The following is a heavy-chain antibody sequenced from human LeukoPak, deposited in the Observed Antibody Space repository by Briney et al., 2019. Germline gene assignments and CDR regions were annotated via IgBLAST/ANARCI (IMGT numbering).Heavy chain of an antibody. CDR2: ISYDGSNK. J-gene: IGHJ4*02. D-gene: IGHD5-24*01. Sequence: GGALRLSCAASGFTFSSYGMHWVREAPGKGLEGGAVISYDGSNKYYADSVKGRFTISRDNSKNTLYLQMNSLRAEDTAVYYCAKDPRDGYNLDYFDYWGQGTLVTVSS. CDR3: AKDPRDGYNLDYFDY. CDR1: GFTFSSYG. V-gene: IGHV3-30*18.